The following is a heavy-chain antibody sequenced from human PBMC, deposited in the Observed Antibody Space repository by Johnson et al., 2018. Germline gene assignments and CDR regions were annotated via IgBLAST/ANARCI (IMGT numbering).Heavy chain of an antibody. V-gene: IGHV3-21*01. CDR3: ARDNLYDYDSSAYYFGGYFQH. Sequence: EVQLLESGGGLVKPGGSLRLSCAASGFTFSSYSMNWVRQAQGKGLEWVSSISSSRRYIYYAASVTGRFTISRDNAKNSLYLQMNSLRAEDTAVYYCARDNLYDYDSSAYYFGGYFQHWGQGTLVTVSS. D-gene: IGHD3-22*01. J-gene: IGHJ1*01. CDR2: ISSSRRYI. CDR1: GFTFSSYS.